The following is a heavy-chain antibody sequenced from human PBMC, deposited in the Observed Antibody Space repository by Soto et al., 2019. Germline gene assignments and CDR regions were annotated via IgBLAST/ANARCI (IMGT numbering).Heavy chain of an antibody. J-gene: IGHJ5*02. CDR3: ARLMRGSTTVTPPVDP. Sequence: QVQLVQSGAEVKKPGSSVKVSCKASGGTFSSYAISWVRQAPGQGLEWMGGSIPIFGTANYAQKFQGRVTVTADESTSTAYMELSSLRSEDTAVYYCARLMRGSTTVTPPVDPWGQGTLVTVSS. CDR1: GGTFSSYA. D-gene: IGHD4-17*01. V-gene: IGHV1-69*01. CDR2: SIPIFGTA.